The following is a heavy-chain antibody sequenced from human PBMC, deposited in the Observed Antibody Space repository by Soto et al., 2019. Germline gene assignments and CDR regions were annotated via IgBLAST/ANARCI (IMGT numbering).Heavy chain of an antibody. Sequence: PSETLSLTCAVYGGSFSGYYWSWIRQPPGKGLEWIGEINHSGSTNYNPSLKSRVTISVDTSKNQFSLKLSSVTAADTAVYYCARRITFFEVATGRDYSYYGMDVGGQGTTVTVSS. D-gene: IGHD3-3*01. CDR1: GGSFSGYY. J-gene: IGHJ6*02. CDR3: ARRITFFEVATGRDYSYYGMDV. CDR2: INHSGST. V-gene: IGHV4-34*01.